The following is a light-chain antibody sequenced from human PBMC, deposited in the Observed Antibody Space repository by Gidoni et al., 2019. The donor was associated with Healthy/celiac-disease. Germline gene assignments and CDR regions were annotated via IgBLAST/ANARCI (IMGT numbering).Light chain of an antibody. Sequence: IVLTQSPATLSLSPGERATLSCRASQRVSSYLAWYQQKPGQAPRLLIYDASNRATGIPARFSGSGSGTDFTLTISSLEPEDFAVYYCQQRSNWPLTCXGXTKVEIK. V-gene: IGKV3-11*01. CDR1: QRVSSY. CDR2: DAS. J-gene: IGKJ4*01. CDR3: QQRSNWPLT.